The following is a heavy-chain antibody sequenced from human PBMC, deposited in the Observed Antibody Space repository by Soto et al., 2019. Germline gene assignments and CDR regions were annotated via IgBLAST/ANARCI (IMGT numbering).Heavy chain of an antibody. V-gene: IGHV3-30*03. CDR3: AIGEWLSTSYFNF. J-gene: IGHJ4*02. D-gene: IGHD3-3*01. CDR2: ISSHGDKR. CDR1: GLAFSAFG. Sequence: GESLKISCAASGLAFSAFGMLWVRQTPGKGLELVAFISSHGDKRYYGDSVQGRFTVSRDDSKNTLYLQMTSLRPEDTAVYYCAIGEWLSTSYFNFWGKGTLVTVSS.